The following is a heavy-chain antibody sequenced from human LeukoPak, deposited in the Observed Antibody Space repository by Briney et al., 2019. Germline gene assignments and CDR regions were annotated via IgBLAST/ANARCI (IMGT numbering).Heavy chain of an antibody. CDR3: ARAKDMD. Sequence: KPGGSLRLSCSTSGFTFSTHSMNWVRQAPGKGLEWVASSRSYSGDIYYADSVKGRFTISRDNAKNTLYLQMNSLRAYDTAIYYCARAKDMDWGQGTLVTVSS. CDR2: SRSYSGDI. CDR1: GFTFSTHS. V-gene: IGHV3-21*01. J-gene: IGHJ4*02.